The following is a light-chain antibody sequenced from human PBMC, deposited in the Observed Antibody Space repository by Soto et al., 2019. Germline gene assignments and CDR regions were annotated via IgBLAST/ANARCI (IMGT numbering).Light chain of an antibody. CDR2: EVS. CDR1: SSDVGACKY. Sequence: QSALTQPPSASGSPGQSVTISCTGTSSDVGACKYVSWYQQYPGTAPKLMIYEVSKRPSGVPDRFSGSKSGNTASLTVSGLQAEDEADYYCTPYGGSDIGVFGGGTKLTVL. J-gene: IGLJ3*02. V-gene: IGLV2-8*01. CDR3: TPYGGSDIGV.